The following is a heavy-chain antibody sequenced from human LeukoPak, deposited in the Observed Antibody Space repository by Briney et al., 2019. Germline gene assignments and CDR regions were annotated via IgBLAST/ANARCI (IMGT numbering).Heavy chain of an antibody. CDR1: GGSISSYY. CDR3: ARVPATTPNPYYYYMDV. CDR2: IYYSGST. J-gene: IGHJ6*03. V-gene: IGHV4-59*01. D-gene: IGHD4-17*01. Sequence: PSETLSLTCTVSGGSISSYYWSWIRQPPGKGLEWIGYIYYSGSTNYNPSLKSRVTISVDTSKNQFSLKLSSVTAADTAVYYCARVPATTPNPYYYYMDVWGKGTTVTVSS.